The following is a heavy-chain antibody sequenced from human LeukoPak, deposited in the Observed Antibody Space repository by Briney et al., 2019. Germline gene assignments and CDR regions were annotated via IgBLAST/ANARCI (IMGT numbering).Heavy chain of an antibody. CDR3: ARHEGYSSGWLNWFDP. CDR2: IYPGDSDT. CDR1: GYSFTSYW. V-gene: IGHV5-51*01. J-gene: IGHJ5*02. D-gene: IGHD6-19*01. Sequence: GESLKISCKGSGYSFTSYWIGWVRQMPGKGLERMGIIYPGDSDTRYSPSFQGQVTISADKSISTAYLQWSSLKASDTAMYYCARHEGYSSGWLNWFDPWGQGTLVTVSS.